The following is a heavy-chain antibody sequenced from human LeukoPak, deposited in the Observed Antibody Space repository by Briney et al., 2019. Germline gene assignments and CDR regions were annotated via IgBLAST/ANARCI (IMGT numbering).Heavy chain of an antibody. CDR3: AKDRMVRGVTEPDY. Sequence: GGSLRLSCAASGFTFSSYSMHWVRQAPGKGLEWVAVISYDGSNKYYADSVKGRFSISRDNSKNTLYLQMNSLRAEDTAVYYCAKDRMVRGVTEPDYWGQGTLVTVSS. CDR1: GFTFSSYS. V-gene: IGHV3-30*18. CDR2: ISYDGSNK. J-gene: IGHJ4*02. D-gene: IGHD3-10*01.